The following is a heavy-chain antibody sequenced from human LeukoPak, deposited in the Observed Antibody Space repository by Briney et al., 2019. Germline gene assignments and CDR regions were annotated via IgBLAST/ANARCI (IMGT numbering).Heavy chain of an antibody. J-gene: IGHJ4*02. CDR1: GYTLTGYY. CDR2: INPNSGGT. V-gene: IGHV1-2*02. CDR3: ARGRDSSGYYRDLKREFDY. Sequence: ASVKVSCKASGYTLTGYYMHWVRQAPGQGLEWMGWINPNSGGTNYAQKFQGRVTMTRDTSISTAYMELSRLRSDDTAVYYCARGRDSSGYYRDLKREFDYWGQGTLVTVSS. D-gene: IGHD3-22*01.